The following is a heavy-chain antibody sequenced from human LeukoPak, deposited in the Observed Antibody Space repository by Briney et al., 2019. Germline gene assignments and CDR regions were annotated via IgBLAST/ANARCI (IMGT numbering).Heavy chain of an antibody. Sequence: GGSLRLSCAASGFTFSSYSMNWVRQAPGKGLEWVSSMSSSSSYIYYADSVKGRFTISRDNAKNSLYLQMNSLRAEDTAVYYCARGPAYDEFWSAHPAWGQGTLVTVSS. D-gene: IGHD3-3*01. CDR3: ARGPAYDEFWSAHPA. CDR2: MSSSSSYI. CDR1: GFTFSSYS. J-gene: IGHJ5*02. V-gene: IGHV3-21*01.